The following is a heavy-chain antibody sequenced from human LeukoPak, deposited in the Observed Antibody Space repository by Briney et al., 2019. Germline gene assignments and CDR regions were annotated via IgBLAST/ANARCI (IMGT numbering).Heavy chain of an antibody. CDR2: INAGNGNT. J-gene: IGHJ2*01. V-gene: IGHV1-3*03. Sequence: GASVKVSCKASGYTFTNYAMLWGRQAPGQRLEWMGWINAGNGNTKYSQEFQGRVTITRDTSATTAYMERSSLRSEDTAVYYCARDKMTTAYFDLWGRGTLVTVSS. D-gene: IGHD4-17*01. CDR1: GYTFTNYA. CDR3: ARDKMTTAYFDL.